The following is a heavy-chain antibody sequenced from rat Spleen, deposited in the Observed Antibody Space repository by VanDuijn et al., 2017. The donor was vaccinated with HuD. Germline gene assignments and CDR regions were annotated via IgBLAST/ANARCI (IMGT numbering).Heavy chain of an antibody. D-gene: IGHD1-11*01. CDR2: ISFDGYNT. Sequence: EVQLVESDGGLVQPGGSLKLSCVASGFTFSDYYMAWVRQAPTKGLEWVATISFDGYNTYYRDSVKGRFTISRDNAKSTLYLQMDSLRSEDTATYYCARHTRVWWFAYWGQGTLVTVSS. CDR1: GFTFSDYY. V-gene: IGHV5-29*01. J-gene: IGHJ3*01. CDR3: ARHTRVWWFAY.